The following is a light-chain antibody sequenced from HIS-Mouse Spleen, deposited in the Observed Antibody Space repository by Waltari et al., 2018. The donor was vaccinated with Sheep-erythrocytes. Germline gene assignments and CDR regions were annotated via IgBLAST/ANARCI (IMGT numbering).Light chain of an antibody. CDR3: QSYDSSLSGWV. J-gene: IGLJ3*02. Sequence: QSVLTQPPSVSGAPGQRVTISCTGSSSNIGAGYDVHWYQQLPGTAPKLLIYGNSKRPSGVPDRFSCSKSGTSASLAITGLQAEDEADYYCQSYDSSLSGWVFGGGTKLTVL. CDR1: SSNIGAGYD. V-gene: IGLV1-40*01. CDR2: GNS.